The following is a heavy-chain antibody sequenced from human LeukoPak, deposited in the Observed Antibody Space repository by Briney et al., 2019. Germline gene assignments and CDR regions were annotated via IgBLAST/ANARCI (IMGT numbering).Heavy chain of an antibody. V-gene: IGHV1-3*04. CDR3: ARSREVTTVAFDI. Sequence: ASVKVSCKASGYTFTSYAMHWVRQAPGQRLEWMGWINTGNGNTKYSQKFQGRVTITRDTSASTAYMELSSLRSEDTAVYYCARSREVTTVAFDIWGQGTMVTVSS. CDR2: INTGNGNT. CDR1: GYTFTSYA. J-gene: IGHJ3*02. D-gene: IGHD4-17*01.